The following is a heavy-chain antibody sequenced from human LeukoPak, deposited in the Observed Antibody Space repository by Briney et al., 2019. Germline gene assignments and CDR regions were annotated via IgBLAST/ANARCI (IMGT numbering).Heavy chain of an antibody. CDR3: ARDDVVAGTGGLLD. V-gene: IGHV4-31*03. J-gene: IGHJ4*02. CDR1: GGYIMSGVYH. Sequence: SETQSLTCTVSGGYIMSGVYHWSWIRQHPGNGLECIGYIYYSGSTYYNPSLKSRVTISVDTSKNQFSLKLSSVTAADTAVYYCARDDVVAGTGGLLDWGQGTLVTVSS. D-gene: IGHD6-19*01. CDR2: IYYSGST.